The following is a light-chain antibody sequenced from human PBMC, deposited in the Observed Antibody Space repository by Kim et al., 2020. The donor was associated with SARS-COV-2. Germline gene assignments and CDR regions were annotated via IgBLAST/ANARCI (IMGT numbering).Light chain of an antibody. V-gene: IGKV3-20*01. CDR1: ESISSNC. CDR3: QQYDNSPLT. CDR2: GTS. J-gene: IGKJ4*01. Sequence: SPGEGATPSCRASESISSNCLAWYQQQPGQTPRLLIYGTSTRATGIPDRFSGSGSETDFTLTISRLQPEDFAVYYCQQYDNSPLTFGGGTKVDIK.